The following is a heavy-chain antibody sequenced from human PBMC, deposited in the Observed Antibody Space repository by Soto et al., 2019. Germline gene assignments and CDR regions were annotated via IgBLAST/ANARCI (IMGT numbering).Heavy chain of an antibody. CDR2: ISGSGGRT. CDR3: ARAYYVTNCYANSGYYFDY. J-gene: IGHJ4*02. D-gene: IGHD3-22*01. Sequence: GGSLRLSCAASGFTFSSYAMSWVRQAPGKGLEWVSAISGSGGRTYYADSVKGRFTISRENSKNTLYLQMNRIRAEDTAVYYGARAYYVTNCYANSGYYFDYWGQGTLVTVSS. CDR1: GFTFSSYA. V-gene: IGHV3-23*01.